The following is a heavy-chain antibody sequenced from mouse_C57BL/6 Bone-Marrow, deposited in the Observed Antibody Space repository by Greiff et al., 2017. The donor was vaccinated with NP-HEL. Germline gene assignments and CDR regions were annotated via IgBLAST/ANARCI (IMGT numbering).Heavy chain of an antibody. D-gene: IGHD1-1*01. Sequence: VQLQQSGAELARPGASVKLSCKASGYTFTSYGISWVKQRTGQGLEWIGEIYPRSGNTYYNEKFKGKATLTADKSSSTAYMELRSLTSEDSAVYFCARKDYYGSRGLDVWGTGTTVTVSS. CDR3: ARKDYYGSRGLDV. CDR1: GYTFTSYG. J-gene: IGHJ1*03. CDR2: IYPRSGNT. V-gene: IGHV1-81*01.